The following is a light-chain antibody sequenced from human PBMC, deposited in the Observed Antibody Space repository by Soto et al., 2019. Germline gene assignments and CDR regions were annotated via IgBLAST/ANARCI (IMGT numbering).Light chain of an antibody. Sequence: DIQMTQSPSTLSASVGDRVTITCRASQSISSWLAWYQQKPGKAPRLLIYEASSLESRVPSRFSGSGSGTELALSINSLQADDVATYYCQQYNSYAWTFGQATKVEIK. CDR1: QSISSW. V-gene: IGKV1-5*01. CDR3: QQYNSYAWT. J-gene: IGKJ1*01. CDR2: EAS.